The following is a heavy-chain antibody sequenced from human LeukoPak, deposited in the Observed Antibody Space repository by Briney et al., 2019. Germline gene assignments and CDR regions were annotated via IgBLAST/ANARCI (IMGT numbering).Heavy chain of an antibody. CDR2: ISWNSGSI. V-gene: IGHV3-9*01. CDR1: GFTFDDYA. Sequence: GGSLRLSCAASGFTFDDYAMHWVRPAPGKGLAWVSGISWNSGSIGYADSVKGRFTISGDNAKNSLYLQMNSLRAEDTALYYCAKGGYSGYDSPSHLDYWGQGTLVTVSS. CDR3: AKGGYSGYDSPSHLDY. D-gene: IGHD5-12*01. J-gene: IGHJ4*02.